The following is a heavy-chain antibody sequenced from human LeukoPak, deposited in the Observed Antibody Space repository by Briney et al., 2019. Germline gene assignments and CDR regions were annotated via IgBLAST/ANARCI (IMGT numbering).Heavy chain of an antibody. V-gene: IGHV4-34*01. CDR3: ARGRPWYSSSSLGY. Sequence: PSETLSLTCAVYGGSFSGYYWSWIRQPPGKGLEWIGEINHSGSINYNPSLKSRVTISVDTSKNQFSLKLSSVTAADTAVYYCARGRPWYSSSSLGYWGQGTLVTVSS. J-gene: IGHJ4*02. CDR2: INHSGSI. D-gene: IGHD6-13*01. CDR1: GGSFSGYY.